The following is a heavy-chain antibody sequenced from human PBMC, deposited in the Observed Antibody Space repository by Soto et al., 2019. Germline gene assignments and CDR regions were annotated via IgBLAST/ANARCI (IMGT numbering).Heavy chain of an antibody. J-gene: IGHJ4*02. CDR1: AGFISSYY. CDR3: ARRWGGTFDY. V-gene: IGHV4-59*01. D-gene: IGHD2-21*01. Sequence: SQTLSLTCTVSAGFISSYYWSWIRQPPGKGLEWIGYIYYSGSTNYNPSLKSRVTISVDTSKNQFSLKLSSVTAADTAVYYCARRWGGTFDYWGQGTLVTVS. CDR2: IYYSGST.